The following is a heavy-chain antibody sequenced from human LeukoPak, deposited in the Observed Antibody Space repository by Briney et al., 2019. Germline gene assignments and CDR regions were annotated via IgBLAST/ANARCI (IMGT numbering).Heavy chain of an antibody. V-gene: IGHV4-61*08. J-gene: IGHJ6*02. D-gene: IGHD5-12*01. CDR2: MYHTGSS. CDR3: ARVYIGDPFDYYGMDV. Sequence: SETLSLTCTVSGGSVDTIDYYWSWIRQPPGKGLEWIGYMYHTGSSIYSPSLKSRLTISVDTSKNQFTLNLSSMTAAGTAVYYCARVYIGDPFDYYGMDVWGQGTTVTVSS. CDR1: GGSVDTIDYY.